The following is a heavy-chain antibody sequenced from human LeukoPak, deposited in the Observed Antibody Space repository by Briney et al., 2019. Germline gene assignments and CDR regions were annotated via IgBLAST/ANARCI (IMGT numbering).Heavy chain of an antibody. CDR1: GFTFDDYA. CDR3: AKDSEVWYYYDSSGYPHFDY. CDR2: ISWNSGSI. J-gene: IGHJ4*02. V-gene: IGHV3-9*01. Sequence: PGGSLRLSCAASGFTFDDYAMHWVRQAPGKGLEWVSGISWNSGSIGYADSVKGRFTISRDNAKNSLYLQMNSLGAEDTALYYCAKDSEVWYYYDSSGYPHFDYWGQGTLVTVSS. D-gene: IGHD3-22*01.